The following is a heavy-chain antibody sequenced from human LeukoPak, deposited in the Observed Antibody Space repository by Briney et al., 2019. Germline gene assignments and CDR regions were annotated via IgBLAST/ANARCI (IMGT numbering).Heavy chain of an antibody. J-gene: IGHJ4*02. Sequence: GGSLRLSCEVSGFPFSSHAMSWVRQAPGRGLEWVSGISISADMTYYADSVQGRFIISRDNSKNTVYLQMNSLRAEDTAVYYCAKEGALVAATRPYYFDYWGQGTLVTVSS. CDR3: AKEGALVAATRPYYFDY. V-gene: IGHV3-23*01. D-gene: IGHD2-15*01. CDR2: ISISADMT. CDR1: GFPFSSHA.